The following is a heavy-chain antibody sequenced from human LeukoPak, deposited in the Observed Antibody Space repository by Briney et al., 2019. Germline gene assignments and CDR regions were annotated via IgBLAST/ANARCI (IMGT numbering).Heavy chain of an antibody. CDR3: ARRLRFGDYLPDF. J-gene: IGHJ4*02. Sequence: PGGSLRLSCAASGFTFTDYAMHWVRQAPCKGLEWVGVISYDGSNKYYGDSVKGRFTISRDNSKDTLYLQMNSLRTEDTALYYCARRLRFGDYLPDFWGQGALVSVSS. CDR1: GFTFTDYA. CDR2: ISYDGSNK. D-gene: IGHD4-17*01. V-gene: IGHV3-30-3*01.